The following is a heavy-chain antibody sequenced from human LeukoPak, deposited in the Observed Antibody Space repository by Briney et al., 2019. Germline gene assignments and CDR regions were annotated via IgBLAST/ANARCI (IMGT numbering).Heavy chain of an antibody. CDR3: ACYSGSYRDFDY. D-gene: IGHD1-26*01. CDR1: GYTFTSYD. Sequence: ASVKVSCKASGYTFTSYDINWLRQATGQGLEWMGWMNPNSGNTGYAQKFQGRVTMTRNTSISTAYMELSSLRSEDTAVYYCACYSGSYRDFDYWGQGTLVTVSS. V-gene: IGHV1-8*01. CDR2: MNPNSGNT. J-gene: IGHJ4*02.